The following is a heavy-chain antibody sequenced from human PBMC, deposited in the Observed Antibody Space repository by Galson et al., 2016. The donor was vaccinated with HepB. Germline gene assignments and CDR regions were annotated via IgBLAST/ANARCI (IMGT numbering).Heavy chain of an antibody. CDR1: GFTFSRHW. Sequence: SLRLSCAASGFTFSRHWMHWVRQAPGKGLVWVSRINSDGTSVSYANFVKGRFTISRDNAKKTLFLQMNSLRAEDTAMYYCARASTYDYDSSGYEWGQGTQVTVSS. J-gene: IGHJ4*02. CDR2: INSDGTSV. V-gene: IGHV3-74*01. D-gene: IGHD3-22*01. CDR3: ARASTYDYDSSGYE.